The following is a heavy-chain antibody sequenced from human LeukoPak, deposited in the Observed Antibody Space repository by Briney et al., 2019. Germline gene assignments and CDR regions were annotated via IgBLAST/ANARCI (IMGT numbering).Heavy chain of an antibody. CDR1: GYTFTGYY. CDR2: INPNSGGT. Sequence: ASVKVSCKASGYTFTGYYMHWVRQAPGQGLEWMGWINPNSGGTNYAQKFQGRVTMTRDTSISTAYMELSRLRSDDTAVYYCARDLAPFTMVRGVKDYYCMDVWGKGTTVTVSS. J-gene: IGHJ6*03. D-gene: IGHD3-10*01. V-gene: IGHV1-2*02. CDR3: ARDLAPFTMVRGVKDYYCMDV.